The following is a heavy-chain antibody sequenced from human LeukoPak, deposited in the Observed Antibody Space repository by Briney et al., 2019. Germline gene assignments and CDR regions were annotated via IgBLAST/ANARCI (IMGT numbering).Heavy chain of an antibody. J-gene: IGHJ4*02. Sequence: SVNVSCKASGGTLSSYAISWVRQAPGQRLEWLGGIIPIFGAANYAQKFQGRVTITTDESTSTAYMELSSMRSEDTAVYYCARELGYCSGGSCYVYFDYWGQGTLVTVSS. CDR1: GGTLSSYA. V-gene: IGHV1-69*05. CDR2: IIPIFGAA. CDR3: ARELGYCSGGSCYVYFDY. D-gene: IGHD2-15*01.